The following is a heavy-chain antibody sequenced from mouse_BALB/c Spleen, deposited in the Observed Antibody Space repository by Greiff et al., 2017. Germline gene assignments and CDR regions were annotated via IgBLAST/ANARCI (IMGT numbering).Heavy chain of an antibody. CDR1: GFTFSDYY. CDR3: ARAPYGNYVAWFAY. J-gene: IGHJ3*01. CDR2: ISDGGSYT. D-gene: IGHD2-1*01. Sequence: DVKLVESGGGLVKPGGSLKLSCAASGFTFSDYYMYWVRQTPEKRLEWVATISDGGSYTYYPDSVKGRFTISRDNAKNNLYLQMSSLKSEDTAMYYCARAPYGNYVAWFAYWGQGTLVTVSA. V-gene: IGHV5-4*02.